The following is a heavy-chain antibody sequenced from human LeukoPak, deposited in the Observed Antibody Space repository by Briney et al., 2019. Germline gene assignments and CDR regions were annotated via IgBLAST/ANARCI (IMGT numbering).Heavy chain of an antibody. D-gene: IGHD1-26*01. CDR3: ARVNLKWELPLATYYYYYMDV. CDR2: IYYSGST. CDR1: GGSISSSSYY. J-gene: IGHJ6*03. Sequence: PSETLSLTCTVSGGSISSSSYYWGWIRQPPGKGLEWIGSIYYSGSTYYNPSLKSRVTISVDTSKNQFSLKLSSVTAADTAVYYCARVNLKWELPLATYYYYYMDVWGKGTTVTVSS. V-gene: IGHV4-39*07.